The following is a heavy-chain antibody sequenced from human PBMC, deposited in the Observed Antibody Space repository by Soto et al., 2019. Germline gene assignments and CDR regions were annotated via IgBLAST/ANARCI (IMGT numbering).Heavy chain of an antibody. CDR1: GYTFTSYG. Sequence: ASVKVSCKASGYTFTSYGISWVRQAPGQGLEWMGWISAYNGNTNYAQKLQGRVTMTTDTSTSTAYMELRSLRSDDTAVYYCARTSDYDFWSDYPDYWGQGTLVTVSS. J-gene: IGHJ4*02. D-gene: IGHD3-3*01. CDR2: ISAYNGNT. CDR3: ARTSDYDFWSDYPDY. V-gene: IGHV1-18*01.